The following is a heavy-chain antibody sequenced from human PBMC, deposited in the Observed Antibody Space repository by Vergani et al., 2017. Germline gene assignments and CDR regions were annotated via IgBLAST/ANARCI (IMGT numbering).Heavy chain of an antibody. CDR2: IKSKTDGGTT. CDR3: TTLRYYYDSSGYSNY. D-gene: IGHD3-22*01. Sequence: EVQLVESGGGLVKPGGSLRLSCAASGFTFSNAWMSWVRPAPGKGLEWVGRIKSKTDGGTTDYAAPVKGRFTISRDDSKNTLYLQMNSLKTEDTAVYYCTTLRYYYDSSGYSNYWGQGTLVTVSS. CDR1: GFTFSNAW. J-gene: IGHJ4*02. V-gene: IGHV3-15*01.